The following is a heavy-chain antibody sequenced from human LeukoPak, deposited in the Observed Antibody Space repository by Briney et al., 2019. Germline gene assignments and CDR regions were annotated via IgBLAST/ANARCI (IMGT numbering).Heavy chain of an antibody. D-gene: IGHD2-15*01. J-gene: IGHJ4*02. V-gene: IGHV3-7*01. Sequence: PGGSLRLFCAASGLAFRYYWTSWVRQASGKGLEGGTNKKPGGGHKHYVESAKRRFTISRDNAKNSLHLQMNRLRCEDEGIYYCSNTFPYWRGGSCALGGQGTLVTVSS. CDR1: GLAFRYYW. CDR3: SNTFPYWRGGSCAL. CDR2: KKPGGGHK.